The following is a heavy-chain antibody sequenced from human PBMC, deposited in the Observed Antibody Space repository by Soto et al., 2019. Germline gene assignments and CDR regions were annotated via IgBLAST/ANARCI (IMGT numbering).Heavy chain of an antibody. CDR1: GYTFTGYY. Sequence: QVQLVQSGAEVKKHGASVKVSCKASGYTFTGYYMHWVRQAPGQGLEWMGWINPNSGGKNYAQKLQGRVTMTRDKSISTAYMELRRRRSDDTAVYYCATEPSFRYESDGFDPWGQGTLVTVSS. V-gene: IGHV1-2*02. J-gene: IGHJ5*02. D-gene: IGHD3-16*02. CDR3: ATEPSFRYESDGFDP. CDR2: INPNSGGK.